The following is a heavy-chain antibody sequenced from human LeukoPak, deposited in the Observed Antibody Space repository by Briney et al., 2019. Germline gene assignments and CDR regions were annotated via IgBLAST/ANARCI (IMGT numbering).Heavy chain of an antibody. D-gene: IGHD3-22*01. J-gene: IGHJ4*02. CDR2: ISTYNGKT. CDR1: GSTFISYG. V-gene: IGHV1-18*01. CDR3: ARVSGGYYDSSGYSTHYYIDC. Sequence: AAVKVTCKASGSTFISYGISWVRQPPGQGLEWMGWISTYNGKTNYARKVQGRVTMTTDTSTSPAYMELRSLRSDDTAVYYCARVSGGYYDSSGYSTHYYIDCWGQGTLVTVSS.